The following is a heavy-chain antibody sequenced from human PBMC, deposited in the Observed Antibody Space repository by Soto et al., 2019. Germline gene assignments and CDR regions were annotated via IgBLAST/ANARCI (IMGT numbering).Heavy chain of an antibody. V-gene: IGHV3-23*01. Sequence: EVQLLESGGGLVQPGGSLRLSCAASGFTFSSYAMSWVRQAPGKGLEWVSTISASGGSTYYADSVKGRFTISRDNSKNTLYPPMNRLRAADPGVCYCAKEPWGGYGMGVWGQGTTVTVSS. CDR2: ISASGGST. D-gene: IGHD3-16*01. CDR1: GFTFSSYA. J-gene: IGHJ6*02. CDR3: AKEPWGGYGMGV.